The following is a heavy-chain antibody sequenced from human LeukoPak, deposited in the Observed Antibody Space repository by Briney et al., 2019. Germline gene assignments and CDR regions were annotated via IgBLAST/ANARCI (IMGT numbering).Heavy chain of an antibody. D-gene: IGHD1-14*01. J-gene: IGHJ4*02. CDR2: IKQDGTDK. Sequence: GGSLRLSCAASGFTFSSYWMSWVRQAPGKGLEWMATIKQDGTDKYYVDSVKGRFTISRDNARNSLYLQMNSLRAEDTAVYYCARDPEGPTTPENWGQGTLVTVSS. CDR3: ARDPEGPTTPEN. V-gene: IGHV3-7*01. CDR1: GFTFSSYW.